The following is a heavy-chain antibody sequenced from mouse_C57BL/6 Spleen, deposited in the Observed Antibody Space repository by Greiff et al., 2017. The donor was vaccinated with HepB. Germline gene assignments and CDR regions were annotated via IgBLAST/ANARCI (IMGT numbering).Heavy chain of an antibody. V-gene: IGHV5-9-1*02. D-gene: IGHD1-1*01. Sequence: EVNLVESGEGLVKPGGSLKLSCAASGFTFSSYAMSWVRQTPEKRLEWVAYISSGGDYIYYADTVKGRFTISRDNARNTLYLQMSSLKSEDTAMYYCTRENYYGSFYAMDYWGQGTSVTVSS. J-gene: IGHJ4*01. CDR2: ISSGGDYI. CDR1: GFTFSSYA. CDR3: TRENYYGSFYAMDY.